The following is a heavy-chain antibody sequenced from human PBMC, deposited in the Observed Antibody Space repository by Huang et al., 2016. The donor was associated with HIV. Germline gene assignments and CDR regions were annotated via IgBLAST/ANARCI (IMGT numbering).Heavy chain of an antibody. D-gene: IGHD3-3*01. CDR3: ARGGNTIFGVVLVGANDY. V-gene: IGHV7-4-1*02. CDR2: INTNTGDP. CDR1: GYTFTSYA. J-gene: IGHJ4*02. Sequence: QVQLVQSGSELKKPGASVKVSCKASGYTFTSYAMNWGRQAPGQGLEWMGWINTNTGDPTYVPGFTGRFVFSLDTSVSTAYLQITSLRPEDTAVYYCARGGNTIFGVVLVGANDYWGQGTLVTVSS.